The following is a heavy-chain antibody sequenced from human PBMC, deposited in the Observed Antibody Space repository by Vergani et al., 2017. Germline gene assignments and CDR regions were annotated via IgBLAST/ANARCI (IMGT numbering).Heavy chain of an antibody. CDR3: ARVNTETNGHLYYYYYMDV. CDR2: IDHTGRT. D-gene: IGHD4-11*01. Sequence: QVQLQQWGGGLLKPSETLSLTCVVNGGSFTSYHWTWIRQSPGEGLEWVGDIDHTGRTDYNTSLKSRLTMSVDKYRNQLSLTLNSVTATDTAIYFCARVNTETNGHLYYYYYMDVWGQGTAVTVS. J-gene: IGHJ6*03. CDR1: GGSFTSYH. V-gene: IGHV4-34*01.